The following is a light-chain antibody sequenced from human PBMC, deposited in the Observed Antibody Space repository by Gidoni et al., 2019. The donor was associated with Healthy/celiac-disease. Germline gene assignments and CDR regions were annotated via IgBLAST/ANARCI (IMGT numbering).Light chain of an antibody. CDR1: QSVSSSY. Sequence: DIVLPQSPGPLSLSPGERATLSCRASQSVSSSYLAWYQQKPGQAPRLLIYGASSRATGIPDRFSGSGSGTDFTLTISRLEPEDFAVYYCQQYGSSRFTFGPGTKVEIK. CDR2: GAS. J-gene: IGKJ3*01. CDR3: QQYGSSRFT. V-gene: IGKV3-20*01.